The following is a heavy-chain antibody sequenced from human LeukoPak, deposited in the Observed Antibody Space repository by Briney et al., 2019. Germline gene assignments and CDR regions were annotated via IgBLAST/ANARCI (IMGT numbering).Heavy chain of an antibody. D-gene: IGHD3-22*01. V-gene: IGHV3-33*01. Sequence: GRSLRLSCAASGFTFSSYGMHWVRQAPGKGLEWVAVIWYDGSNKYYADSVKGRFTISRDNSKNAPYLQMNSLRAEDTAVYYCARTYYYDSSGFGYWGQGTLVTVSS. CDR1: GFTFSSYG. CDR3: ARTYYYDSSGFGY. CDR2: IWYDGSNK. J-gene: IGHJ4*02.